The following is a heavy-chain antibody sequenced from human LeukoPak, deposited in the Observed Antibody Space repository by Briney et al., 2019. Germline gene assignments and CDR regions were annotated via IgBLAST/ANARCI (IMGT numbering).Heavy chain of an antibody. Sequence: VASVKVSCKASGYTFTGYYMHWVRQAPGQGLEWMGWINPNSGGTNYAQKFQGRVTMTRDTSISTAYMELSRLRSDGTAVYYCARNIVVVVAAGKGDALDIWGQGTMVTVSS. D-gene: IGHD2-15*01. CDR1: GYTFTGYY. V-gene: IGHV1-2*02. CDR3: ARNIVVVVAAGKGDALDI. CDR2: INPNSGGT. J-gene: IGHJ3*02.